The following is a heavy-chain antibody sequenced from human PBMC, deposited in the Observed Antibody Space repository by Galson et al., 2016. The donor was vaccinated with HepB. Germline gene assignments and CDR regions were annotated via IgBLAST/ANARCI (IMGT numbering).Heavy chain of an antibody. CDR1: GFTFSSYS. CDR3: ASRYSSPFIRGLFDY. CDR2: ISSSSSSM. D-gene: IGHD4-11*01. J-gene: IGHJ4*02. V-gene: IGHV3-21*01. Sequence: LRLSCAASGFTFSSYSMIWVRQAPGKGLEWVSFISSSSSSMYYADSVKGRFTVSRDNAQNSLFLQMNSLRAEDTAIYYCASRYSSPFIRGLFDYWGQGTLVTVSS.